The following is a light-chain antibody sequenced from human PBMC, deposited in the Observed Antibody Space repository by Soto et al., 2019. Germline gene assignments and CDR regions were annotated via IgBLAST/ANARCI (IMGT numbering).Light chain of an antibody. CDR3: CSSGGSPTYV. CDR1: SSDVGSYNI. CDR2: EVN. Sequence: ALTQPASVSGSPGQAITISCTGTSSDVGSYNIVSWYQQYPGKAPKLMIFEVNKRPSGVSNRFSGSKSGNTASLTISGLKVEDEADYYCCSSGGSPTYVFGTGTKVTVL. J-gene: IGLJ1*01. V-gene: IGLV2-23*02.